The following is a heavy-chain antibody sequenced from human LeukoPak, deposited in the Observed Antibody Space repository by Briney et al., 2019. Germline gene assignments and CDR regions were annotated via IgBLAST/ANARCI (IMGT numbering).Heavy chain of an antibody. V-gene: IGHV3-30*18. CDR1: GFTFSSYG. D-gene: IGHD3-10*01. J-gene: IGHJ4*02. Sequence: GRSLRLSRAASGFTFSSYGMHWVRQAPGKGLEWVAVISYDGSNKYYADSVKGRFTISRDNSKNTLYLQMNSLRAEDTAVYYCAKAPRGGLWFGELFDYWGQGTLVTVSS. CDR3: AKAPRGGLWFGELFDY. CDR2: ISYDGSNK.